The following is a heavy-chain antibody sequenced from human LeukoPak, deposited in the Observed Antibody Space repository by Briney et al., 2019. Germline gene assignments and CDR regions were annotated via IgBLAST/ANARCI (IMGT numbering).Heavy chain of an antibody. CDR1: GGSISTSNW. D-gene: IGHD5-12*01. CDR2: IFHSGST. J-gene: IGHJ3*02. Sequence: SETLSLTCGVSGGSISTSNWWSWVRQSPGKGLEWIGEIFHSGSTNYNPSLESRVAISVDKSKNQLSLNLRSVTAADTAVYYCGRDRPRGSSGHDAFDIWGQGTMVTVSA. V-gene: IGHV4/OR15-8*01. CDR3: GRDRPRGSSGHDAFDI.